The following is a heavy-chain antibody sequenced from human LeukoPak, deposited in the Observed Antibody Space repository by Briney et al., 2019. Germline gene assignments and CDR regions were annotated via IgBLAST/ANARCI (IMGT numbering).Heavy chain of an antibody. D-gene: IGHD3-22*01. Sequence: SETLSLTCTVSGGSISSSSYYWGWLRQPPGKGLEWIGSIYYSGSTYYNPSLKSRVTISVDTSKNQFSPKLSSVTAADTAVYYCASDPNYYDSSGFDYWGQGTLVTVSS. CDR2: IYYSGST. J-gene: IGHJ4*02. CDR1: GGSISSSSYY. CDR3: ASDPNYYDSSGFDY. V-gene: IGHV4-39*01.